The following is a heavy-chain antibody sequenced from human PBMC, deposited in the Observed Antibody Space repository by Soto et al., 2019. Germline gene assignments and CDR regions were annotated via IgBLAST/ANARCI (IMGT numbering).Heavy chain of an antibody. J-gene: IGHJ6*02. V-gene: IGHV4-59*01. CDR1: GGSISRYY. CDR2: IYYSGST. CDR3: ARDNPSRGYYGMYV. D-gene: IGHD3-10*01. Sequence: PSETLSRTCTVSGGSISRYYWSWIRQPPGKGLEWIGYIYYSGSTNYNPSLKSRVTISVDTSKNQFSLKLSSVTAADTAVYYCARDNPSRGYYGMYVWGQGTTVTVSS.